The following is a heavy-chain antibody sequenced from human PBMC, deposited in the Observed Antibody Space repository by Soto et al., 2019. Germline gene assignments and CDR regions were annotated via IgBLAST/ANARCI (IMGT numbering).Heavy chain of an antibody. D-gene: IGHD6-19*01. J-gene: IGHJ4*02. CDR3: ASAQAGNWAGNDY. CDR2: ISYSLVTT. CDR1: GFTLKSYS. V-gene: IGHV3-48*01. Sequence: EVQIMESGGGLVQPGGSLRLSCSASGFTLKSYSMNWVRQAPGKGLEWVTYISYSLVTTYYADSVKGRFTASRDNAQNSLYLQMDSLRTEDTAVYYCASAQAGNWAGNDYWGAGALVTVSS.